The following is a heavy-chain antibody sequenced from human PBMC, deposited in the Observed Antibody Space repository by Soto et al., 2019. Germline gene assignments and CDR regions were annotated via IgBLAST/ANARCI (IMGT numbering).Heavy chain of an antibody. CDR2: RWYDGSNK. D-gene: IGHD3-22*01. V-gene: IGHV3-33*01. J-gene: IGHJ4*02. CDR1: GFAFSSYY. Sequence: PGGSLRHCCPVAGFAFSSYYTHPVPQAPGKGLEWVAVRWYDGSNKYYADSVKGRFTISRDNSKITLYLQMNSLRVEDTVVYYCGRASTSAYHRILDYWGPGTLVTVPQ. CDR3: GRASTSAYHRILDY.